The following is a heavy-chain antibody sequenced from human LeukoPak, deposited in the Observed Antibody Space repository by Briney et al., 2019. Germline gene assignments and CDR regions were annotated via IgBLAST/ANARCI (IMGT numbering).Heavy chain of an antibody. V-gene: IGHV3-23*01. J-gene: IGHJ5*02. CDR2: NSGSGGST. CDR3: AKGLVGNWNYDWFDP. D-gene: IGHD1-7*01. CDR1: GFTFSSYA. Sequence: GGSLRLSCAASGFTFSSYAMSWVRQAPGKGLEWVSANSGSGGSTYYADSVKGRFTISRDNSKNTLYLQMNSLRAEDTAVYYCAKGLVGNWNYDWFDPWGQGTLVTVSS.